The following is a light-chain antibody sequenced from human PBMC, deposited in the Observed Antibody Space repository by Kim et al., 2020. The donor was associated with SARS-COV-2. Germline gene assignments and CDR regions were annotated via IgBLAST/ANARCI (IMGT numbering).Light chain of an antibody. V-gene: IGKV3-20*01. CDR2: SAS. J-gene: IGKJ1*01. Sequence: ENVLTQSPGTLSLSPGERATLSCRASQSVSSNFLAWYQQKAGQAPRLLIYSASSRASGIPDRFSGSGSGTDFTLTISTLEPEDFAVYYCHQYGTSPETFGKGTKVDIK. CDR1: QSVSSNF. CDR3: HQYGTSPET.